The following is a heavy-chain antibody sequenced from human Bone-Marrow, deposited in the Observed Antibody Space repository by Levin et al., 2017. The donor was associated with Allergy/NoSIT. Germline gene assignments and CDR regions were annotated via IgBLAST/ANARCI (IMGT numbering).Heavy chain of an antibody. CDR3: AKDHTGYHYNYGMDV. V-gene: IGHV3-30*18. Sequence: SCAASGYNFMTFGIHWVRQAPGKGLEWVAVISDDGSDKQYADSVKGRFTVSRDDSKSTSYLQLSSLRVEDTAVYYCAKDHTGYHYNYGMDVWGQGTTVTVSS. CDR2: ISDDGSDK. CDR1: GYNFMTFG. J-gene: IGHJ6*02.